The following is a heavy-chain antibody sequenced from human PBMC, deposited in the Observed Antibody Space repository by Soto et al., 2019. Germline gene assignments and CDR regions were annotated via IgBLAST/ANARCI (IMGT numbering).Heavy chain of an antibody. CDR2: INAGNGNT. CDR1: GYTFTSYD. J-gene: IGHJ4*02. V-gene: IGHV1-3*01. CDR3: ARDKIIGILDN. Sequence: ASLKVSCKASGYTFTSYDMHWVRQAPGQRLEWMGWINAGNGNTKYSQKFQGRVTITRDTSASTAYMELSSLRSEDTAVYYCARDKIIGILDNWGQGTLVTGSS. D-gene: IGHD1-20*01.